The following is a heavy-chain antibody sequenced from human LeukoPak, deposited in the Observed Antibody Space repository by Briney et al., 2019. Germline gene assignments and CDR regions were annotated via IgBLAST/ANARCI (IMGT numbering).Heavy chain of an antibody. CDR3: ARAGITDNLNYFDY. CDR2: IYYSGST. J-gene: IGHJ4*02. Sequence: PSETLSLTCTVSGGSISSSSYYWGWIRQPPGKGLEWIGSIYYSGSTYYNPSLKSRVTISVDTSKNQFSLKLSSVTAADTAVYYCARAGITDNLNYFDYWGQGTLVTVSS. CDR1: GGSISSSSYY. V-gene: IGHV4-39*07. D-gene: IGHD3-3*01.